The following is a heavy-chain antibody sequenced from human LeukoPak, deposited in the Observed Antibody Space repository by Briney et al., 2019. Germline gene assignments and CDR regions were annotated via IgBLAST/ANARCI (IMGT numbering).Heavy chain of an antibody. J-gene: IGHJ4*02. CDR1: GFTFSSYW. V-gene: IGHV3-74*01. Sequence: PGGSLRLSCAASGFTFSSYWMHWVRQAPGKGLVWVSRIGTDGSTTTYADSVKGRFTISRDNSKNTLYLQMNSLRAEDTAVYYCARFCSSTSCLVDYWGQGTLVTVSS. CDR3: ARFCSSTSCLVDY. CDR2: IGTDGSTT. D-gene: IGHD2-2*01.